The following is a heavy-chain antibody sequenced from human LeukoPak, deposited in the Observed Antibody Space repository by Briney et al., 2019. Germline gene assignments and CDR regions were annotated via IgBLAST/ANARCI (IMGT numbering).Heavy chain of an antibody. D-gene: IGHD4-23*01. V-gene: IGHV3-23*01. Sequence: GGSLRLSCAASGFTFNNYTMSWVRQAPGKGLERVSTISIKGDRTYYVDSVKGRFTISRDNSNSTLFLQMNSLGAEDTAIYYCAKKGTVVTPGLYFDYWGQGILVTVSS. CDR3: AKKGTVVTPGLYFDY. CDR1: GFTFNNYT. J-gene: IGHJ4*02. CDR2: ISIKGDRT.